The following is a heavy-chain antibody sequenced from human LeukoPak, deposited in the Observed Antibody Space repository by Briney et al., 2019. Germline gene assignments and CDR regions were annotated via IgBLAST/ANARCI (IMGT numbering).Heavy chain of an antibody. CDR3: ARSSRELGGYAPWELMPPFDY. CDR1: GFTVSSNY. J-gene: IGHJ4*02. D-gene: IGHD1-7*01. Sequence: GGSLRLSCAASGFTVSSNYMTWVRQAPGKGLEWVSVIYKNAITYYADTVKGRFTISRDNSKNTLYLQMNSLRADDTAVYYCARSSRELGGYAPWELMPPFDYWGQGTLVTVSS. V-gene: IGHV3-53*01. CDR2: IYKNAIT.